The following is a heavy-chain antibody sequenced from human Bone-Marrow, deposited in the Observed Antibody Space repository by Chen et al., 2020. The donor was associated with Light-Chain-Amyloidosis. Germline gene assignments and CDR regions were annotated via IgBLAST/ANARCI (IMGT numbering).Heavy chain of an antibody. D-gene: IGHD3-3*01. CDR1: GGSISSGDYY. V-gene: IGHV4-39*07. J-gene: IGHJ4*02. Sequence: QVQLQESGPGLVKPSQTLSLTCTVSGGSISSGDYYWGWIRQPPGKGLEWIGSIYYSGSTYYNPSLKSRVTISVDTSKNQFSLKLSSVTAADTAVYYCARATATYYDFWSGYYSFDYWGQGTLVTVSS. CDR2: IYYSGST. CDR3: ARATATYYDFWSGYYSFDY.